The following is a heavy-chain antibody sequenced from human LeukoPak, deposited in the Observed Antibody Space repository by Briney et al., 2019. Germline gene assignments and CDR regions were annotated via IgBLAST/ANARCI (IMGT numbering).Heavy chain of an antibody. D-gene: IGHD5-12*01. CDR2: IYTSGST. CDR1: GGSISSYY. CDR3: AREGGYDFYDQAFDI. Sequence: PSETLSLTCTVSGGSISSYYWSWIRQPPGKGLEWIGYIYTSGSTNYNPSLKSRVTISVDTSKNQFSLKLSSVTAADTAVYYCAREGGYDFYDQAFDIWGQGTMVTVSS. V-gene: IGHV4-59*01. J-gene: IGHJ3*02.